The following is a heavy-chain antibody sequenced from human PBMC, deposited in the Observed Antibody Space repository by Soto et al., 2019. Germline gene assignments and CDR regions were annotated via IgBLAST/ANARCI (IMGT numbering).Heavy chain of an antibody. V-gene: IGHV4-4*02. Sequence: QVQLQESGPGLVKPSGTLSLTCAVSGGSISSSNWWSWVRQPPGKGLEWIGEIYHSGSTNYNPSLKCRVTISVDKSKNQFSLKLSSVTAADTAVYYCASRHYYDSSSYAFDIWGQGTMVTVSS. D-gene: IGHD3-22*01. CDR3: ASRHYYDSSSYAFDI. CDR2: IYHSGST. J-gene: IGHJ3*02. CDR1: GGSISSSNW.